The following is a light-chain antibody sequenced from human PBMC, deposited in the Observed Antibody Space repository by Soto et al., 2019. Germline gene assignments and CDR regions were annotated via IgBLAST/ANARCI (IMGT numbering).Light chain of an antibody. CDR3: QKYNCAPLT. Sequence: DIQMTQSPSSLSAYVGDRVTITCRASQGISNFLAWYQQKPGKGPTLLIYAASTFQSGVPSRFSSSASGADFTLTISSLNTEDVATYYWQKYNCAPLTFGQGTKVEIK. J-gene: IGKJ1*01. CDR1: QGISNF. V-gene: IGKV1-27*01. CDR2: AAS.